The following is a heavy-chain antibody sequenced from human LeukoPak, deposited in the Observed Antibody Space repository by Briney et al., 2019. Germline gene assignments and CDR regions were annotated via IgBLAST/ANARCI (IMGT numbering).Heavy chain of an antibody. J-gene: IGHJ4*02. V-gene: IGHV3-48*01. Sequence: GGSLRLSCAASGFTFSSYSMNWVRQAPGKGLEWVSYISSSSSTIYYADSVKGRFTISRDNAKNSLYLQMNSLRAEDTAVYYCARDRGYSSSWYNFAYWGQGTLVTVSS. CDR1: GFTFSSYS. D-gene: IGHD6-13*01. CDR3: ARDRGYSSSWYNFAY. CDR2: ISSSSSTI.